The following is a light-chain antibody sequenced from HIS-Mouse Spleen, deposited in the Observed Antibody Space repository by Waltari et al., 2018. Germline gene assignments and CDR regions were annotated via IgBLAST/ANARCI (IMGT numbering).Light chain of an antibody. CDR2: SNN. CDR1: SSNIGSNT. J-gene: IGLJ3*02. V-gene: IGLV1-44*01. Sequence: QSVLTQPPSASGTPGQRVTISCSGSSSNIGSNTVNWYQQLPGTAPKLRIYSNNARPSGVPDRFSGSKSGTSASLAISGLQSEDEADYYCAAWDDSLNGWVFGGGTKLTVL. CDR3: AAWDDSLNGWV.